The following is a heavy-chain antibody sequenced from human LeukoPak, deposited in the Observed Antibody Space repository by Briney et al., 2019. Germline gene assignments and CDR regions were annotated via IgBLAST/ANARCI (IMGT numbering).Heavy chain of an antibody. CDR2: INSDGGST. CDR3: AKDPTVAGTAEYFQH. CDR1: GFTFSSYW. Sequence: GGSLRLSCEASGFTFSSYWMHWVRQVPGKGLVWVSRINSDGGSTSYADSAKGRFTISRDNSKNTLYLQMNSLRAEDTAVYYCAKDPTVAGTAEYFQHWGQGTLVTVSS. J-gene: IGHJ1*01. D-gene: IGHD6-19*01. V-gene: IGHV3-74*01.